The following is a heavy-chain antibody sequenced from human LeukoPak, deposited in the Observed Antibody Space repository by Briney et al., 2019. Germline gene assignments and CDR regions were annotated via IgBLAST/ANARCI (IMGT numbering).Heavy chain of an antibody. CDR1: GGSITTTNF. V-gene: IGHV4-4*02. D-gene: IGHD2-15*01. CDR3: ARGFSRVVASD. CDR2: VSVSGLS. Sequence: SETLSLTCGVSGGSITTTNFWSWVRQTPGQGLEWIGEVSVSGLSDYNPSLRGRVTMSLDTSKNHLSLKLTSVTAADTAVYYCARGFSRVVASDWGQGTLVTVSS. J-gene: IGHJ4*02.